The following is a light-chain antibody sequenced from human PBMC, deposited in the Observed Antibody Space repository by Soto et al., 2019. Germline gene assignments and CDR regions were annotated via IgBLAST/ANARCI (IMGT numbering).Light chain of an antibody. Sequence: QSVLTQPPSVSGAPGQRVTISCTGSSSYIGAGYDVHWYQQLPGTAPKLLIYANTNRPSGVPDRFSGSKSGTSASLAITGLQAEDEADYYCRSYDDSLGGHVIFGGGTKVTVL. CDR2: ANT. V-gene: IGLV1-40*01. J-gene: IGLJ2*01. CDR3: RSYDDSLGGHVI. CDR1: SSYIGAGYD.